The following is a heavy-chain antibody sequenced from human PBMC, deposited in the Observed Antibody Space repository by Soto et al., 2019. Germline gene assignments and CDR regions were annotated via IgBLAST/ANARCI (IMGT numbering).Heavy chain of an antibody. V-gene: IGHV3-7*01. J-gene: IGHJ4*02. CDR2: IKQEGSEK. Sequence: PGGSLRLSCAASGFTFSSYWMSWVRQAPGKGLEWVANIKQEGSEKYYVDSVKGRFTISRDNAKNSLYLQMNSLRAEDTAVYYCAREGPETTVTTTVQDYWGQGTLVTVSS. CDR3: AREGPETTVTTTVQDY. D-gene: IGHD4-4*01. CDR1: GFTFSSYW.